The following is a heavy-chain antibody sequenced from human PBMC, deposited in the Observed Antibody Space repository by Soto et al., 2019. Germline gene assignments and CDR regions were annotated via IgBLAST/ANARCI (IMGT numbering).Heavy chain of an antibody. D-gene: IGHD3-10*01. Sequence: GGSLRLSCAASGFTFSSYAMSWVRQAPGKGLEWVSAISGGGSSIYYADSMKGRFSISRDNSKNTLYLQMDSLRAEDTAVYYCAKDLRGGVLKTYYFDYWGQGALVTVSS. J-gene: IGHJ4*02. CDR3: AKDLRGGVLKTYYFDY. CDR2: ISGGGSSI. V-gene: IGHV3-23*01. CDR1: GFTFSSYA.